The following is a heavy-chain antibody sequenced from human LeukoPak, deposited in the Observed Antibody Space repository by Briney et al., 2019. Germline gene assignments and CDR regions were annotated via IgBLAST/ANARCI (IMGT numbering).Heavy chain of an antibody. Sequence: GESLQISCKGSGYSFTSYWIGWVRQLPGKGLEWMGIIYPGDSDTRYSPSFQGQVTISADKSISTAYLQWSSLRAEDTAVYYCASSGWYGGEWYFDYWGQGTLVTVSS. V-gene: IGHV5-51*01. D-gene: IGHD6-19*01. CDR1: GYSFTSYW. J-gene: IGHJ4*02. CDR2: IYPGDSDT. CDR3: ASSGWYGGEWYFDY.